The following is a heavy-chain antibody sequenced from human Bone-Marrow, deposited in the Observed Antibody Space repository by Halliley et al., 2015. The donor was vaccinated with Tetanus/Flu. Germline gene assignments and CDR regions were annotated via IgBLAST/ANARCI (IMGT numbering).Heavy chain of an antibody. CDR3: VRHWGSSSYGDILGPFVD. V-gene: IGHV4-39*01. CDR2: VYYDGDT. Sequence: LRLSCNVSGSTISSSNYHWGWIRQSPGKGLEWIGSVYYDGDTYYNPSLKSRVAFSVDTPTNRFSLSLTSVTAADAAVFYCVRHWGSSSYGDILGPFVDWGLGIHVIVS. CDR1: GSTISSSNYH. D-gene: IGHD3-9*01. J-gene: IGHJ4*02.